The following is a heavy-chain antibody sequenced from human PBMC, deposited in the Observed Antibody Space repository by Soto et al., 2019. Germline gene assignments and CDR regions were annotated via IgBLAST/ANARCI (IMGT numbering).Heavy chain of an antibody. V-gene: IGHV1-46*03. CDR1: GYTFTSYY. D-gene: IGHD3-9*01. CDR2: INPSGGST. J-gene: IGHJ3*02. Sequence: ASVKVSCKASGYTFTSYYMHWVREDPGQGLEWMGIINPSGGSTSYAQKFQGRVTMTRDTSTSTVYMELSSLRSEDTAVYYCAISYYDILTGSQGTAFDIWGQGTMVTVSS. CDR3: AISYYDILTGSQGTAFDI.